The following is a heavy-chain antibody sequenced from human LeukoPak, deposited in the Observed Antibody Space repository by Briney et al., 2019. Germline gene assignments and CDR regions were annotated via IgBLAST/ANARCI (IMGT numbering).Heavy chain of an antibody. D-gene: IGHD3-22*01. CDR2: INHSGST. J-gene: IGHJ4*02. Sequence: SETLSLTCAVYGGSFSVYHWSWIRQPPGKGLEWIGEINHSGSTNYIPSLKSRVTISIDTSKNQFSLKLSSVTAADTAVYYCARDCFDSSLYLGFWGQGTRVTVSS. CDR1: GGSFSVYH. V-gene: IGHV4-34*01. CDR3: ARDCFDSSLYLGF.